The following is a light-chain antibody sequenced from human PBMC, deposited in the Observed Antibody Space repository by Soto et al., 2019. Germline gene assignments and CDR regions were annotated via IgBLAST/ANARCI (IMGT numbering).Light chain of an antibody. CDR1: QSVGSNY. J-gene: IGKJ4*01. Sequence: EIVLTQSPGTLSLSPGERATLYCRASQSVGSNYLAWYQQKPGQAPRVLIYGASSRATGIPDRFSGSGSGADFTLTISRLEPEDVAAYYCQKYNSAPLTFGGGTKVEIK. CDR3: QKYNSAPLT. V-gene: IGKV3-20*01. CDR2: GAS.